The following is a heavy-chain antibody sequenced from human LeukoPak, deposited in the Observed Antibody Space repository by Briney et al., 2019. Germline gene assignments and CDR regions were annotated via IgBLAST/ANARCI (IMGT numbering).Heavy chain of an antibody. CDR2: ISVSGGST. Sequence: GRSLRLSCAASGFTFSSYGMHWVRQAPGKGLEWVSGISVSGGSTYYTDSVKGRFTISRDNSKNTLYLQMNSLRVGDTAVYYCVRDRGVNWFDPWGRGTLVTVSS. J-gene: IGHJ5*02. CDR1: GFTFSSYG. V-gene: IGHV3-23*01. CDR3: VRDRGVNWFDP. D-gene: IGHD1-26*01.